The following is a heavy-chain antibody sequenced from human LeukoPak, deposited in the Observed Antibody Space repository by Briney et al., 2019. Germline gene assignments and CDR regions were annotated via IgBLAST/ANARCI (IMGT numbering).Heavy chain of an antibody. CDR2: ISSSSSYI. CDR3: ARSGYYYDSGLGY. D-gene: IGHD3-22*01. V-gene: IGHV3-21*01. Sequence: KPGGSLRLSCAASGFTFSSYSMNWVRQAPGQGLEWVSSISSSSSYIYYADSVKGRFTISRDNAKNSLYLQMNSLRAEDTAVYYCARSGYYYDSGLGYWGQGTLVTVSS. J-gene: IGHJ4*02. CDR1: GFTFSSYS.